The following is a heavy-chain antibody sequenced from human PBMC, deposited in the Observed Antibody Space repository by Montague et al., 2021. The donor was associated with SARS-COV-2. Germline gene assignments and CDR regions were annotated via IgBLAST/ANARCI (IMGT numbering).Heavy chain of an antibody. J-gene: IGHJ4*02. D-gene: IGHD3-22*01. V-gene: IGHV4-59*12. Sequence: SETQSLTCTVSGGSISSYYWSWIRQPPGKGLEWIGYIYYSGSTNYNPSLKSRVTISVDTSKNQFSLKLSSVTAADTAVYYCASFPSGYYDSSGYHIWGQGTLVTVSS. CDR1: GGSISSYY. CDR2: IYYSGST. CDR3: ASFPSGYYDSSGYHI.